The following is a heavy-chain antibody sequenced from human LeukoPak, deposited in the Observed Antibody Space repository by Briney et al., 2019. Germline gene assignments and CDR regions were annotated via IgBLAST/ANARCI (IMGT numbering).Heavy chain of an antibody. CDR2: VYYSGST. D-gene: IGHD2-15*01. CDR1: GGSVNGYY. V-gene: IGHV4-59*02. J-gene: IGHJ4*02. Sequence: PSETLSLTCVVSGGSVNGYYWGWIRQPPGRGLEWIGYVYYSGSTNYNPSFKSRITISVDTSRNQFSLQLSSVTAADTAVYYCARIHRYCSGGACYVLDNWGQGTLVAVSS. CDR3: ARIHRYCSGGACYVLDN.